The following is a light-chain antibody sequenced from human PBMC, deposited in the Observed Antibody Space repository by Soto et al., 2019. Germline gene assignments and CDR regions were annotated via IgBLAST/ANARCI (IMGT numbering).Light chain of an antibody. CDR1: QSVINNY. Sequence: EFVLTQSPGTLSLSPGERATLSCRASQSVINNYIAWYQQKPGQAPRLLIYGASSRATGIPDRFSGSGSGTDFTLTISRLEPEDFAIYYCQQYGSSPPYTFGQGTRLDIK. V-gene: IGKV3-20*01. CDR2: GAS. CDR3: QQYGSSPPYT. J-gene: IGKJ2*01.